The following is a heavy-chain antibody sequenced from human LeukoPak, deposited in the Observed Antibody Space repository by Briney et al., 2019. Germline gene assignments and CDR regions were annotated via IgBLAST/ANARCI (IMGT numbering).Heavy chain of an antibody. D-gene: IGHD4-17*01. CDR1: GYTFTSYG. V-gene: IGHV1-69*04. CDR2: IIPILGIA. CDR3: ARVSPYGDYARTEDY. Sequence: ASVKVSCKASGYTFTSYGVSWVRQAPGQGLEWMGRIIPILGIANYAQKFQGRVTITADKSTSTAYMELSSLRSEDTAVYYCARVSPYGDYARTEDYWGQGTLVTVSS. J-gene: IGHJ4*02.